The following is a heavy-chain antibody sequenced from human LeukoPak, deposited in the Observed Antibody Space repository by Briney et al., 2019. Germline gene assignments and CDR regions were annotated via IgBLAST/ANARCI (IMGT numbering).Heavy chain of an antibody. Sequence: GGSLRLSCAASGFTLSSTYMSWVRQAPGKGLEWVSVIYSGGSTYYAVSVKGRFTISRDHSKNTLYLHMNSLRAEDTAVYYCARAPEYDSSGYHFDYWGQGTLVTVSS. CDR3: ARAPEYDSSGYHFDY. V-gene: IGHV3-53*01. CDR2: IYSGGST. CDR1: GFTLSSTY. J-gene: IGHJ4*02. D-gene: IGHD3-22*01.